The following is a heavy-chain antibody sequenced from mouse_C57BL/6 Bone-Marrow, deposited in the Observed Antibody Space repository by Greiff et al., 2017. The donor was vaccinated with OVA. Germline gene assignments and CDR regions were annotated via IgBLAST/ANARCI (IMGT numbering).Heavy chain of an antibody. D-gene: IGHD2-1*01. Sequence: QVQLQQSGPELVKPGASVKISCKASGYAFSSSWMNWVKQRPGKGLEWIGRIYPGDGDTNYTGKFKGKATLTADTSSSTAYMHLSSLTSEDSAVYVCERSTPYYYAMDYWGQGTSVTVSA. J-gene: IGHJ4*01. CDR1: GYAFSSSW. CDR2: IYPGDGDT. CDR3: ERSTPYYYAMDY. V-gene: IGHV1-82*01.